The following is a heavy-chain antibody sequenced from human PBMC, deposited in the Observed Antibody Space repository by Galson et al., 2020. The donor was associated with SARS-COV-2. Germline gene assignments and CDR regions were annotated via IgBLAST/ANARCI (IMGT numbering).Heavy chain of an antibody. D-gene: IGHD5-18*01. CDR3: ARDEGMRGYNYGRLYYGMDV. J-gene: IGHJ6*02. CDR2: ISTSSSYT. Sequence: NSGGSLRLSCAASGFPFSTYSMNWVRLAPGKGLEWVSSISTSSSYTYYVDSVNGRFSISRDNPRNSLYLQMNSLRAEDTAVYYCARDEGMRGYNYGRLYYGMDVWGQGTTVTVSS. V-gene: IGHV3-21*01. CDR1: GFPFSTYS.